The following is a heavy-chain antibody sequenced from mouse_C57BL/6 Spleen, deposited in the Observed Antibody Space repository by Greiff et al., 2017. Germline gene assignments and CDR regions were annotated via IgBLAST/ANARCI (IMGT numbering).Heavy chain of an antibody. J-gene: IGHJ3*01. CDR1: GYAFSSSW. CDR2: IYPGDGDT. Sequence: QVQLQQSGPELVKPGASVKISCKASGYAFSSSWMHWVKQRPGKGLEWIGRIYPGDGDTNYNGKFKGKATLTADKSSSTAYMHISSLTSEDSAVYFWASDDYDGGWFAYWGQGTLVTVSA. CDR3: ASDDYDGGWFAY. V-gene: IGHV1-82*01. D-gene: IGHD2-4*01.